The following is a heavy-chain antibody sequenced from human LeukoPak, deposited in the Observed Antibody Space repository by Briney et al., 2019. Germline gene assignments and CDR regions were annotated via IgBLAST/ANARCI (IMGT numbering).Heavy chain of an antibody. CDR1: GFTFSSYA. Sequence: QPGGSLRLSCAASGFTFSSYAMGWVRQAPGKGLEWVSTISGSGGTTYYAASVKGRFTISRDNSKNTLYLQMNSLRAEDTAVYYCAKAGGVATVHGIDYWGQGTLVTVSS. V-gene: IGHV3-23*01. D-gene: IGHD5-12*01. J-gene: IGHJ4*02. CDR3: AKAGGVATVHGIDY. CDR2: ISGSGGTT.